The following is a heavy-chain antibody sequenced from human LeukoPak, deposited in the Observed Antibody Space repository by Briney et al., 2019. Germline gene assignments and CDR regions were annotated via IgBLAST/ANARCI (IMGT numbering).Heavy chain of an antibody. CDR3: AKVWSPDRLTGYYTDFDF. CDR2: ISGSGGST. D-gene: IGHD3-9*01. CDR1: GFTFDDYG. Sequence: GGSLRLSCAASGFTFDDYGMSWVRQAPGKGLEWVSGISGSGGSTYYADSVKGRFTISRDNSKNTLYLQMNSLRAEDTAVYYCAKVWSPDRLTGYYTDFDFWGQGTLVTVSS. V-gene: IGHV3-23*01. J-gene: IGHJ4*02.